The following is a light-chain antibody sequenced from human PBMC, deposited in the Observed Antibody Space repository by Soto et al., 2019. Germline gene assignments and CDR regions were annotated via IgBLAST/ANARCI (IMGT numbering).Light chain of an antibody. Sequence: EIVLTQSPGTLSLSPGERATLSCRASESVSDNYLAWYQQRSGQAPRLVIYGASSRASAVPDRFSGSGSGADFTLTIISLQPEDFATYYCQQSYRFPKTFGRGTKVDNK. V-gene: IGKV3-20*01. CDR1: ESVSDNY. CDR2: GAS. J-gene: IGKJ1*01. CDR3: QQSYRFPKT.